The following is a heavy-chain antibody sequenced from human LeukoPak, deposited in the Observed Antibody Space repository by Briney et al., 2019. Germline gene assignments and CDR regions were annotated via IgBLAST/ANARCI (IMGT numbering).Heavy chain of an antibody. CDR3: ARGGSVLWFGELSHWFDP. D-gene: IGHD3-10*01. J-gene: IGHJ5*02. Sequence: SETLSLTCTVSGGSISSYYWSWIRQPAGKGLEWIGRIYTSGSTNYNPSLKSRVTMSVDTSKNQFSLKLSSVAAADTAVYYCARGGSVLWFGELSHWFDPWGQGTLVTVSS. CDR1: GGSISSYY. V-gene: IGHV4-4*07. CDR2: IYTSGST.